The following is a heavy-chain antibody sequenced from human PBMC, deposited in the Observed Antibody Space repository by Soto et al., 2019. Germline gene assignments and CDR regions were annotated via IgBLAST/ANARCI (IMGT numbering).Heavy chain of an antibody. CDR3: ARKGYGDYGGMDV. D-gene: IGHD4-17*01. Sequence: EVQLVESGGGLVKPGGSLRLSCAASGFTFSSYSINWVRQAPGKGLEWVSSIRSDRTYIYYADSVKGRFTISRDNAKNSLYLQMNSLRAEDTAVYYCARKGYGDYGGMDVWGQGTTVTVSS. V-gene: IGHV3-21*01. CDR1: GFTFSSYS. CDR2: IRSDRTYI. J-gene: IGHJ6*02.